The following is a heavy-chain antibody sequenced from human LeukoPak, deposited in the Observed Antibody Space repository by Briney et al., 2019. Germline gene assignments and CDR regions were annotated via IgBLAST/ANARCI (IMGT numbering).Heavy chain of an antibody. CDR1: GYTFTSYG. CDR2: ISAYNGNT. CDR3: ARGSDQLVFRPFVSLDY. J-gene: IGHJ4*02. Sequence: ASVKVSCKASGYTFTSYGISWVRQAPGQGLEWMGWISAYNGNTNYAQKLQGRVTMTTDTSTSTAYMELRSLRSDDTAVYYCARGSDQLVFRPFVSLDYWGQGTLVTVSS. D-gene: IGHD2-2*01. V-gene: IGHV1-18*01.